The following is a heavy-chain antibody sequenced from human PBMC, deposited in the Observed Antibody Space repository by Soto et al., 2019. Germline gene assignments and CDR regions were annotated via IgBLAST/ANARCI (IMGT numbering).Heavy chain of an antibody. Sequence: PSETLSLTCTVSGGSISSNYWSWIRQPAGKGLEWIGYIYYSGSTNYNPSLKSRVTMSVDTSKNQFSLKLSSVTAADTAVYYCARGGVVVVAATNNIWFDPWGQGTLVTVSS. V-gene: IGHV4-59*01. D-gene: IGHD2-15*01. CDR1: GGSISSNY. J-gene: IGHJ5*02. CDR3: ARGGVVVVAATNNIWFDP. CDR2: IYYSGST.